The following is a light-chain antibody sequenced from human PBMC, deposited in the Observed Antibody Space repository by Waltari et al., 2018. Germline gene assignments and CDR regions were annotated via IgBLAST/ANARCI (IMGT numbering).Light chain of an antibody. Sequence: EAVLTQSPATVSLSPGERATLSCRANQRVSTSHLAWYQQRPGQSPTLVIYASSTRATGIPDRFSGSGSGTDFTLTISRLEPEDFGVYYCQEYGSSPPKFSFGPGTKV. J-gene: IGKJ3*01. V-gene: IGKV3-20*01. CDR1: QRVSTSH. CDR2: ASS. CDR3: QEYGSSPPKFS.